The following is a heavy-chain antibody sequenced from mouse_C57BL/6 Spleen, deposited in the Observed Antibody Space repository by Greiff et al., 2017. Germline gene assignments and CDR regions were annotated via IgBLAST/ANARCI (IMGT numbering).Heavy chain of an antibody. V-gene: IGHV1-26*01. Sequence: VQLQQSGPELVKPGASVKISCKASGYTFTDYYMNWVKQSHGKSLEWIGDINPNNGGTSYNQKFKGKATLTVDKSSSTAYMELRSLTSEDSAVYYCARGGTTAGSFDYWGQGTTLTVSS. CDR2: INPNNGGT. J-gene: IGHJ2*01. CDR1: GYTFTDYY. D-gene: IGHD1-2*01. CDR3: ARGGTTAGSFDY.